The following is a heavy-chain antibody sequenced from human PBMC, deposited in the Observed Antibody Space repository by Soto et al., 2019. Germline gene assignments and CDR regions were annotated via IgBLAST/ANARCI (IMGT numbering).Heavy chain of an antibody. D-gene: IGHD4-17*01. J-gene: IGHJ6*02. V-gene: IGHV3-48*03. CDR3: ARDGSTVTTNYHYAMDV. CDR1: GFTFSTYH. Sequence: GVSLRISCAASGFTFSTYHMNWVRQAPGKGLEWVSYIHSGGSRIYYADSVKGRFTISRDNAKNSLYLQMNSLRAEDTAVYYCARDGSTVTTNYHYAMDVWGQGTTVTVSS. CDR2: IHSGGSRI.